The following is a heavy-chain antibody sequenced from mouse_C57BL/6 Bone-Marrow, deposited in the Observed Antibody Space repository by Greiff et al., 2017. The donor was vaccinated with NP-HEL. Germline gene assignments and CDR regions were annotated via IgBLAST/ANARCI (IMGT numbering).Heavy chain of an antibody. J-gene: IGHJ3*01. CDR2: IYPGDGDT. D-gene: IGHD3-2*02. Sequence: QVQLQQSGAELVKPGASVKISCKASGYAFSSYWMNWVKQRPGKGLEWIGQIYPGDGDTNYNGKFKGKATLTADKSSSTAYMQLSSLTSEDSAVYFCARLGQLRLLFAYWGQGTLVTVSA. CDR3: ARLGQLRLLFAY. V-gene: IGHV1-80*01. CDR1: GYAFSSYW.